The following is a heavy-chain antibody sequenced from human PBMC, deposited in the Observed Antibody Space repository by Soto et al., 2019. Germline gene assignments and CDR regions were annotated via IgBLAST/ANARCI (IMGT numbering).Heavy chain of an antibody. CDR3: AKDRSDILTGYRGAYYGMDV. CDR1: GGTFSSYA. Sequence: SVKVSCKASGGTFSSYAISWVRQAPGQGLEWMGRIIPFIGTANYAQKFQGRVTITADESTSTAYMELTSLRSEDTAVYYCAKDRSDILTGYRGAYYGMDVWGQGTTVTVSS. D-gene: IGHD3-9*01. CDR2: IIPFIGTA. V-gene: IGHV1-69*11. J-gene: IGHJ6*02.